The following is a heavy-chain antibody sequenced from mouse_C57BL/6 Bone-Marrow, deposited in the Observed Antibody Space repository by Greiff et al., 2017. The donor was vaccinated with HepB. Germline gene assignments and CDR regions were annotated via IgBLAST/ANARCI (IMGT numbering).Heavy chain of an antibody. D-gene: IGHD2-14*01. J-gene: IGHJ1*03. CDR2: ISSGSSTI. Sequence: EVMLVESGGGLVKPGGSLKLSCAASGFTFSDYGMHWVRRAPEKGLEWVAYISSGSSTIYYADTVKGRFTISRDKAKSTLFLQMTSLRSEDTAMYYCAKYVDFDVWGTGTTVTVSS. V-gene: IGHV5-17*01. CDR3: AKYVDFDV. CDR1: GFTFSDYG.